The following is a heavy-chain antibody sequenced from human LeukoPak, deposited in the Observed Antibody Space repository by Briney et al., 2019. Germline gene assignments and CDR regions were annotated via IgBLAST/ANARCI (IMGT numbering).Heavy chain of an antibody. D-gene: IGHD6-6*01. J-gene: IGHJ6*03. CDR1: GFTFISYW. Sequence: GGSLRLSCAASGFTFISYWMSWVRQAPGKGLEWVANIKQDGSEKYYVDSVKGRFTISRDNAKNSPYLQMNSLRAEDTAVYYCARADSSIAARLSRSSIFNYYYYMDVWGKGTTVTVSS. CDR3: ARADSSIAARLSRSSIFNYYYYMDV. CDR2: IKQDGSEK. V-gene: IGHV3-7*01.